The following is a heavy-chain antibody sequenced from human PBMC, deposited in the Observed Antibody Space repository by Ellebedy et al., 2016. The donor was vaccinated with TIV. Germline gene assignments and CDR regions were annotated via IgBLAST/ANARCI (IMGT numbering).Heavy chain of an antibody. V-gene: IGHV3-7*01. D-gene: IGHD4-17*01. J-gene: IGHJ3*02. CDR1: GFTFSSYW. Sequence: GGSLRLSCGASGFTFSSYWMSWVRQAPGKGLEWVANINQDGSMKYFVDSVKGRFTISRDPAKNSLYLQMNGLRAEDTAVYYCATDGSYGDYLSPAHAFAIWGQGTMVTVSS. CDR2: INQDGSMK. CDR3: ATDGSYGDYLSPAHAFAI.